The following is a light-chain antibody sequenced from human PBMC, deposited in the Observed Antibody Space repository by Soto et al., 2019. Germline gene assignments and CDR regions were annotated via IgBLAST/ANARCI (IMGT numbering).Light chain of an antibody. V-gene: IGKV1-5*01. J-gene: IGKJ4*01. Sequence: DIQMTQSPSTLSASVGARVTFGCRASQSIVDWLAWYQQKPGKAPKFLIYGTSTLQSGVPSRFSGSGSGTEFTLTISSLQPEDFATYYCQQVNSYPLTFGGGTKVDIK. CDR3: QQVNSYPLT. CDR2: GTS. CDR1: QSIVDW.